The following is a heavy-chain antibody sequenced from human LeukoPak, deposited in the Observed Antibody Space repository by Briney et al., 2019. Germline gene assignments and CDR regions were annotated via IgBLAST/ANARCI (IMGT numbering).Heavy chain of an antibody. Sequence: GGSLRLSCAASGFTFSSYAMSWVRQAPGKGLEWVSAISGSGGSTYYADSVKGRFTISRDNAKNTLYLQMNSLRAEDTAVYYCARGAWFGELSSSPFDYWGQGTLVTVSS. CDR1: GFTFSSYA. V-gene: IGHV3-23*01. CDR2: ISGSGGST. D-gene: IGHD3-10*01. J-gene: IGHJ4*02. CDR3: ARGAWFGELSSSPFDY.